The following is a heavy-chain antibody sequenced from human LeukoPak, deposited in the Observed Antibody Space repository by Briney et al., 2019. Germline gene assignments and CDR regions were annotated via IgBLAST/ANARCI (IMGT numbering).Heavy chain of an antibody. Sequence: GESLKISCKGSGCSFITYWIGWVRQMPGKGLEWMGIIYPGDSDTRYSPSFRGQVTISADKSISTAFLQWSSLKASDTAMYYCARGYTYGLFDYWGQGTLVTVSS. CDR3: ARGYTYGLFDY. V-gene: IGHV5-51*01. CDR1: GCSFITYW. CDR2: IYPGDSDT. J-gene: IGHJ4*02. D-gene: IGHD5-18*01.